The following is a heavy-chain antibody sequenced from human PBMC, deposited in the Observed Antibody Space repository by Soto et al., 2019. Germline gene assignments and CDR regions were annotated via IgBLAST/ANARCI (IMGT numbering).Heavy chain of an antibody. CDR3: ARMSHRDYSNYVGSRTLDY. Sequence: SETLSLTCAVYGGSFSGYYWSWIRQPPGKGLEWIGEINHSGSTNYNPSLKSRVTISVDTSKNQFSPKLSSVTAADTAVYYCARMSHRDYSNYVGSRTLDYWGQGTLVTVSS. CDR2: INHSGST. CDR1: GGSFSGYY. J-gene: IGHJ4*02. D-gene: IGHD4-4*01. V-gene: IGHV4-34*01.